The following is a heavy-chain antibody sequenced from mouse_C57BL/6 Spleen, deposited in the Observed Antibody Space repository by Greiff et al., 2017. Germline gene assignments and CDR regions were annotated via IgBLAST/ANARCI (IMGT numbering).Heavy chain of an antibody. CDR3: SRAGGANWDHFALGY. J-gene: IGHJ4*01. V-gene: IGHV1-69*01. Sequence: VQLQQPGAELVMPGASVKLSCKASGYTFTSYWMHWVKQRPGQGLEWIGEIDPSDSYTNYNQKFKGKSTLTVDKSSSTAYLQLSILTSEDSAVYYCSRAGGANWDHFALGYWGQGTTVTVSS. D-gene: IGHD4-1*01. CDR1: GYTFTSYW. CDR2: IDPSDSYT.